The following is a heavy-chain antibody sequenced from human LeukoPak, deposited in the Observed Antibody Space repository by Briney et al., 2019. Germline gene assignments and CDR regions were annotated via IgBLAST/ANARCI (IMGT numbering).Heavy chain of an antibody. D-gene: IGHD6-19*01. CDR2: IDWDDDK. J-gene: IGHJ4*02. CDR3: ARTWYSSGWYYFDY. Sequence: TLSLTCAVYGGSFSGYYWSWIRQPPGKALEWLALIDWDDDKYYSTSLKTRLTISEDTSKNQVVLTMTNMDPVDTATYYCARTWYSSGWYYFDYWGQGTLVTVSS. V-gene: IGHV2-70*01. CDR1: GGSFSGYY.